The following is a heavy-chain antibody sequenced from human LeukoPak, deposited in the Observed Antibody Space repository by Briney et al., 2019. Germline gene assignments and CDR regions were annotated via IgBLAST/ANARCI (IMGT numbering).Heavy chain of an antibody. V-gene: IGHV3-11*01. D-gene: IGHD2-2*01. CDR2: ISSSGSTI. J-gene: IGHJ4*02. Sequence: GGSLRLSCAASGFTFSDYYMSWIRQAPGKGLEWVSYISSSGSTIYYADSVKGRFTISRDNAKNSLYLRMNSLRAEDTAVYYCARAWEVYCSSISCVKFDYWGQGTLVTVSS. CDR1: GFTFSDYY. CDR3: ARAWEVYCSSISCVKFDY.